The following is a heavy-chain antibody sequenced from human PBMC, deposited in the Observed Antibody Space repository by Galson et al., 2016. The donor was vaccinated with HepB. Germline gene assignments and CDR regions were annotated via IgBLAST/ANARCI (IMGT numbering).Heavy chain of an antibody. V-gene: IGHV1-45*02. Sequence: SVKVSCKASGYTFTYRYLNWVRQAPGQALEWMGWITPFSGNTNYAQKFQDGVTITRDRSMSTAYMELSSLRSEDSAIYYCARSEYSSSFDSWGQGTLVTDTS. CDR3: ARSEYSSSFDS. D-gene: IGHD6-6*01. CDR2: ITPFSGNT. J-gene: IGHJ4*02. CDR1: GYTFTYRY.